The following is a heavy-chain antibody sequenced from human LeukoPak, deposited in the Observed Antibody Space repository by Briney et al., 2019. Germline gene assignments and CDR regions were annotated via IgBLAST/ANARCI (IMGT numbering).Heavy chain of an antibody. D-gene: IGHD1-26*01. CDR2: ISSSSSYT. CDR3: ARKVLSGSRYFDY. Sequence: PGGSLRLSCAASGFTFSDYYMSWIRQAPGKGLEWVSYISSSSSYTNYADSVKGRFTIPRDNAKNSLYLQMNSLRAEDTAVYYCARKVLSGSRYFDYWGQGALVTVSS. CDR1: GFTFSDYY. V-gene: IGHV3-11*06. J-gene: IGHJ4*02.